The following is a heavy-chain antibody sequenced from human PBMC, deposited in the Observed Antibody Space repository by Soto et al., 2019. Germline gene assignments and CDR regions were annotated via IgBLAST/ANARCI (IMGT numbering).Heavy chain of an antibody. J-gene: IGHJ5*02. CDR3: ARERKYYYDSSGYYGGVGWFDP. CDR1: DVSVSGGRYY. Sequence: SEPLSLTCPVSDVSVSGGRYYWSWIKQPPGKGLEWIGYIYYSGSTNYTPSLKSRVTISVDTSKNQFSLKLSSVTAADTAVYYCARERKYYYDSSGYYGGVGWFDPWGQGTLVNVSS. CDR2: IYYSGST. V-gene: IGHV4-61*01. D-gene: IGHD3-22*01.